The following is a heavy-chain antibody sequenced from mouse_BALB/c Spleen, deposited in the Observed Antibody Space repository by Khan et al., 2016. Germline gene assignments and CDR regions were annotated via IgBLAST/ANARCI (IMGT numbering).Heavy chain of an antibody. CDR3: ARSPYDYDVRFAY. CDR2: IDPANGNT. Sequence: EVQLQESGAELVKPGASVKLSCTASGFNIKDTYMHWVKQRPEQGLEWIGRIDPANGNTKYDPKFQGKATITADTSSNTAYLQLSSLTSEDTAVFDCARSPYDYDVRFAYWGQGTLVTVSA. D-gene: IGHD2-4*01. J-gene: IGHJ3*01. CDR1: GFNIKDTY. V-gene: IGHV14-3*02.